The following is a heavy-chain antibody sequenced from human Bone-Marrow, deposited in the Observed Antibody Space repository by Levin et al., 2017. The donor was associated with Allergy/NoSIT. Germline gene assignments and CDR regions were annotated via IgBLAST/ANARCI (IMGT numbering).Heavy chain of an antibody. CDR1: GFTFSSYG. CDR2: IWYDGSNK. V-gene: IGHV3-33*01. J-gene: IGHJ5*02. CDR3: ARDSAYGDGWFDP. D-gene: IGHD4-17*01. Sequence: GESLKISCAASGFTFSSYGMHWVRQAPGKGLEWVAVIWYDGSNKYYADSVKGRFTISRDNSKNTLYLQMNSLRAEDTAVYYCARDSAYGDGWFDPWGQGTLVTVSS.